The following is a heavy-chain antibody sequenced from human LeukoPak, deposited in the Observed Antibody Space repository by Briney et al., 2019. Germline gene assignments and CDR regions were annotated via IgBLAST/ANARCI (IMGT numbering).Heavy chain of an antibody. Sequence: GGPLRLSCAASGFTFSNAWMSWVRQAPGKGLEWVGRIKSKTDGGTTDYAAPVKGRFTISRDDSKNTLYLQMNSLKTEDTAVYYCTTDGIQLWLEGNWFDPWGQGTLVTVSS. J-gene: IGHJ5*02. CDR3: TTDGIQLWLEGNWFDP. V-gene: IGHV3-15*01. CDR2: IKSKTDGGTT. CDR1: GFTFSNAW. D-gene: IGHD5-18*01.